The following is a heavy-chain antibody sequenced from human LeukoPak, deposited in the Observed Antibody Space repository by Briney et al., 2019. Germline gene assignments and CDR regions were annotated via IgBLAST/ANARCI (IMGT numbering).Heavy chain of an antibody. CDR1: GGSISSTYYY. CDR2: IYFSGNT. D-gene: IGHD4-11*01. J-gene: IGHJ4*02. Sequence: SETLSLTCSVSGGSISSTYYYWGWIRQPPGKGLEWIGSIYFSGNTYYNPSLKSRVTISVDTSENHFSLRLSSVTAADTAVYYCASLNNDYLFDFENWGQGTLVTVSS. CDR3: ASLNNDYLFDFEN. V-gene: IGHV4-39*07.